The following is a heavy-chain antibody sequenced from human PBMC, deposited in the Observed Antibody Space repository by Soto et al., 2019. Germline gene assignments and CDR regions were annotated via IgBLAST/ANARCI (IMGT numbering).Heavy chain of an antibody. V-gene: IGHV3-66*01. D-gene: IGHD2-2*01. J-gene: IGHJ4*02. CDR3: APQFTAAIAYYFDY. Sequence: QPGGSLRLSCAASGLTVSSNYMTWVRQAPGKGLQWVSVLYSDGFTSYADSVKGRFTISRDNSKNTLYLQMNSLRAEDTALYYCAPQFTAAIAYYFDYWGQGTLVTVSS. CDR2: LYSDGFT. CDR1: GLTVSSNY.